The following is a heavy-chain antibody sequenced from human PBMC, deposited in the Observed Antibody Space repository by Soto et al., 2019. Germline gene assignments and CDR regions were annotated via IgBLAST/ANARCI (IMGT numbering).Heavy chain of an antibody. CDR2: VKPIVSMS. CDR1: GDTFNFYS. CDR3: ASSYGSGYRAFDY. J-gene: IGHJ4*02. D-gene: IGHD3-10*01. V-gene: IGHV1-69*02. Sequence: QVQLVQSGAEVKRPGSSVKVSCKASGDTFNFYSLNWGGQAPGLGLEWRGRVKPIVSMSNYAQKFQGRVTMTADKSTSTAYMELSSLRSEDTAIYYCASSYGSGYRAFDYWGQGALVTVSS.